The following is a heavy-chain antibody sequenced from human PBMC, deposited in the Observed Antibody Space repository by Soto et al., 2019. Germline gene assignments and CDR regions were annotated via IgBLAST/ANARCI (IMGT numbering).Heavy chain of an antibody. CDR3: ARDDEYSGNGMDV. CDR1: EFTFSNYG. CDR2: ILNDGSNR. D-gene: IGHD3-10*01. Sequence: QVKLVESGGGVVQPGRSLRLSCAASEFTFSNYGMHWVRQDPGKGLEWVAVILNDGSNRFHADSVKDRFTISRDNSKNTLYLQINSLRAEDTAVYYCARDDEYSGNGMDVWGQGTTVTVS. J-gene: IGHJ6*02. V-gene: IGHV3-33*01.